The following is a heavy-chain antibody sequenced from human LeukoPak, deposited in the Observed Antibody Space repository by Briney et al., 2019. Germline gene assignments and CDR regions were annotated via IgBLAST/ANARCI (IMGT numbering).Heavy chain of an antibody. CDR1: GYTFTSYG. V-gene: IGHV1-18*01. J-gene: IGHJ3*02. Sequence: ASVKVSCKASGYTFTSYGISWVRQAPGQGLEWMGWISAYNGNTNYAQKIQGRVTMTTDTSTSTAYMELRSLRSDDTAVYYCATYSSGWYGDHAFDIWGQGTMVTVSS. CDR2: ISAYNGNT. CDR3: ATYSSGWYGDHAFDI. D-gene: IGHD6-19*01.